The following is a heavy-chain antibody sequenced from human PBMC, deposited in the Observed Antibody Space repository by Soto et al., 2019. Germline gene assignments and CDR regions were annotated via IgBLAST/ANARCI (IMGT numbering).Heavy chain of an antibody. CDR3: VKARSSGYYWTGAFDI. Sequence: GGSLRLSCSASGFIFSSYAMQWVRQAPGKGLQYVSSISSNGGSTYHADSVKGRFTISRGNSKNTLYLQMSSLRAEDTAVYYCVKARSSGYYWTGAFDIWGQGTMVTVSS. CDR1: GFIFSSYA. J-gene: IGHJ3*02. V-gene: IGHV3-64D*06. D-gene: IGHD3-22*01. CDR2: ISSNGGST.